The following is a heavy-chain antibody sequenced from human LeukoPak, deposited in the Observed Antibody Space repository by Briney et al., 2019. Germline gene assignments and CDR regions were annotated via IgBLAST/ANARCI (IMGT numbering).Heavy chain of an antibody. J-gene: IGHJ5*02. CDR1: GYSISSGYY. V-gene: IGHV4-38-2*01. Sequence: SETLSLTCAVSGYSISSGYYWGWIRQPPGKGLEWIGRIYHSGSTYYNPSLKSRVTISVDTSKNQFSLKLSSVTAADTAVYYCARLAVLLWFGEESKSNWFDPWGQGTLVTVSS. CDR3: ARLAVLLWFGEESKSNWFDP. CDR2: IYHSGST. D-gene: IGHD3-10*01.